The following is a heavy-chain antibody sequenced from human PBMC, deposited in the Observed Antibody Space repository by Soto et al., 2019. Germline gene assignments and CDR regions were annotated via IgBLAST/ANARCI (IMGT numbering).Heavy chain of an antibody. CDR3: ARDHGRIFGLPGPLDV. CDR2: ISYDGSNK. V-gene: IGHV3-30-3*01. Sequence: GGSLRLSCAASGFTFSSYAMHWVRQAPGKGLEWVAVISYDGSNKYYADSVKGRFTISRDNSKNTLYLQMNSLRAEDTAVYYCARDHGRIFGLPGPLDVWGQGTTVTVSS. D-gene: IGHD3-3*01. J-gene: IGHJ6*02. CDR1: GFTFSSYA.